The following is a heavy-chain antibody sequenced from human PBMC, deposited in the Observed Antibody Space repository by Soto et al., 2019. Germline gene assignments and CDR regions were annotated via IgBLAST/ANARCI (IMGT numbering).Heavy chain of an antibody. CDR1: GYALTSYG. D-gene: IGHD6-19*01. J-gene: IGHJ4*02. CDR2: ISAYNGNT. Sequence: GSLTVSWKPSGYALTSYGISWVRQAPGQVLEWMGWISAYNGNTNYAQKLQGRVTMTTDTSTSTAYMELRSLRSDDTAVYYCARQGSSGWEPDFDYCGQGTLVTVSS. V-gene: IGHV1-18*04. CDR3: ARQGSSGWEPDFDY.